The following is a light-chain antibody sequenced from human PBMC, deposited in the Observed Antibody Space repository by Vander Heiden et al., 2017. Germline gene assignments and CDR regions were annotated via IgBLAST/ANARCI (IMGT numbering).Light chain of an antibody. V-gene: IGKV1-9*01. CDR1: QGISSY. CDR3: QQLKSYPPLT. J-gene: IGKJ4*01. Sequence: DIQLTQSPSFLSASVGDRVTITCRASQGISSYLAWYQQKPGKAPKLLIYAASTLQSGVPSRFSGSGYGTEFTLTISSRQPEDFATYYCQQLKSYPPLTFGGRTKVDIK. CDR2: AAS.